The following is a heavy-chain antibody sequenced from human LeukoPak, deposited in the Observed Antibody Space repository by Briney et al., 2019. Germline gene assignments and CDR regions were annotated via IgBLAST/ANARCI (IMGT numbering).Heavy chain of an antibody. J-gene: IGHJ6*04. D-gene: IGHD3-10*02. CDR1: GFTFSSYE. CDR3: AELGITMIGGV. V-gene: IGHV3-48*03. CDR2: ISSSGSPI. Sequence: PGGSLRLPCAASGFTFSSYEMNWVRQAPGKGLEWVSFISSSGSPIYSADSVKGRFTISRDNAKNSLYLQMNSLRAEDTAVYYCAELGITMIGGVWGKGTTVTISS.